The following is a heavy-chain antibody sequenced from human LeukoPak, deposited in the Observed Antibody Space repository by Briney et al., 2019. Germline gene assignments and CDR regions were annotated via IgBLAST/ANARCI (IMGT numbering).Heavy chain of an antibody. CDR1: GGSISSSSYY. CDR2: IYHSGST. CDR3: ARGGLAALYNWFDP. D-gene: IGHD6-6*01. Sequence: SETLSLTCTVSGGSISSSSYYWGWIRQPPGKGLEWIGSIYHSGSTYYNPSLKSRVTISVDTSKNQFSLKLSSVTAADTAVYYCARGGLAALYNWFDPWGQGTLVTVSS. V-gene: IGHV4-39*07. J-gene: IGHJ5*02.